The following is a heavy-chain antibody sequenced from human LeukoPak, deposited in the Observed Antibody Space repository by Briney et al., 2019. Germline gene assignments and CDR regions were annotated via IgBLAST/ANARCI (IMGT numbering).Heavy chain of an antibody. CDR2: IYYSGST. Sequence: SETLSLTCAVSGGSISSGGYSWSWIRQPPGKGLEWIGYIYYSGSTNYNPSLKSRVTISVDTSKNQFSLKLSSVTAADTAVYYCARVVLRRDGYKNQYYFDYWGQGILVTVSS. CDR1: GGSISSGGYS. D-gene: IGHD5-24*01. V-gene: IGHV4-61*08. J-gene: IGHJ4*02. CDR3: ARVVLRRDGYKNQYYFDY.